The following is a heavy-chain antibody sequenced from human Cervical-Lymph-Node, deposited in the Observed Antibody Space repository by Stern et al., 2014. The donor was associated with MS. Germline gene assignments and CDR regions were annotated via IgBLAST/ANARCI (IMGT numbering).Heavy chain of an antibody. J-gene: IGHJ4*02. V-gene: IGHV1-69*01. D-gene: IGHD6-13*01. CDR2: IIPLFGTT. Sequence: MKLVESGAEVKKPGSSMKVSCKAFGGSFSSIDISWVRQAPGQGLEWLGGIIPLFGTTNYAQKFQGRVTIVADESTSTVNMELSSLRSEDTAVYFCVRDQGGIAASWGQGTLVIVSS. CDR3: VRDQGGIAAS. CDR1: GGSFSSID.